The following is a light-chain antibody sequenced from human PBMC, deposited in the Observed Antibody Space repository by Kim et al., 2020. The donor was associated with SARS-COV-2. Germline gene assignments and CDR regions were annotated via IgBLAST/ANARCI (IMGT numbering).Light chain of an antibody. CDR3: KTWDTILNVGV. J-gene: IGLJ3*02. V-gene: IGLV1-51*01. CDR1: STHICETY. Sequence: GQKGNRPSPGSSTHICETYVFWYQELPRTAPKLLVYDNNERPLGIPDRISGHKSCTSANLGITGLQTGDEADYYCKTWDTILNVGVFGGGTQLTVL. CDR2: DNN.